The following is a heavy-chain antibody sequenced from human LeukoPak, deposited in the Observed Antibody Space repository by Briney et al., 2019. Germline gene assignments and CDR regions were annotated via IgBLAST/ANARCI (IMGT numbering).Heavy chain of an antibody. CDR1: GGSVSSGTYF. V-gene: IGHV4-61*01. CDR2: IHYSVTT. D-gene: IGHD7-27*01. Sequence: SETLSLTCTVPGGSVSSGTYFWTWVRQPPGKGLEWVGHIHYSVTTNYNPSLKSRVTMSLDTSKNQFSLKLTSVTAADTAIYFCARWGTYWGQGILVTVSS. J-gene: IGHJ4*02. CDR3: ARWGTY.